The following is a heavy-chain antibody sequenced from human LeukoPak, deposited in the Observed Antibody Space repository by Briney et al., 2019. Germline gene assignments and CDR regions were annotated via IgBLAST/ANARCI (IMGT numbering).Heavy chain of an antibody. Sequence: SQTLSLTCTVSGVSISSGGYYWSWIRQHPGKGLEWIGYIYYSGSTYYNPSLKSRVTISVDTSKNQFSLKLSSVTAADTAVYYCARDHYYGSGSYRSGFDYWGQGTLVTVSS. CDR3: ARDHYYGSGSYRSGFDY. V-gene: IGHV4-31*03. D-gene: IGHD3-10*01. J-gene: IGHJ4*02. CDR2: IYYSGST. CDR1: GVSISSGGYY.